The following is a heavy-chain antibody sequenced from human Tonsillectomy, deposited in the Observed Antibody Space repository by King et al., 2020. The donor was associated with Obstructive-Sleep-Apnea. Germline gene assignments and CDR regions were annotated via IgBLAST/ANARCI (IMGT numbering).Heavy chain of an antibody. D-gene: IGHD1-26*01. V-gene: IGHV4-34*01. Sequence: VQLQRGGTGLLKPSETLSLTCAVYGGSLRDYYWSWSRQPPGKELEWIGEVNNSGSANFIPSLKSRVTISVDASRNQFSLKLHSVTAADTAVYYCARVLGAAGPDYYFDYWGQGTLVTVSS. CDR2: VNNSGSA. J-gene: IGHJ4*02. CDR1: GGSLRDYY. CDR3: ARVLGAAGPDYYFDY.